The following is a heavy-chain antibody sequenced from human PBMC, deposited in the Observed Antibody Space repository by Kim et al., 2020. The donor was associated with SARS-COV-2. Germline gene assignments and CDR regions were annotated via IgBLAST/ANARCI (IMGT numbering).Heavy chain of an antibody. Sequence: GGSLRLSCAASGFTFSNAWMSWVRQAPGKGLEWVGRIKSKTDGGTTDYAAPVKGRFTISRDDSKNTLYLQMNSLKTEDTAVYYGTTDGNSGYDSDLPEGDYWGQGTLVTVSS. CDR2: IKSKTDGGTT. J-gene: IGHJ4*02. CDR3: TTDGNSGYDSDLPEGDY. V-gene: IGHV3-15*01. D-gene: IGHD5-12*01. CDR1: GFTFSNAW.